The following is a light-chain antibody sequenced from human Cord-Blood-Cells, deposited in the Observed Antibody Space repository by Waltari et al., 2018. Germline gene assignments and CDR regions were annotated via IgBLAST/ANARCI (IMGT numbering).Light chain of an antibody. CDR3: SSYTSSSTLV. CDR1: SSDGGGYTY. CDR2: DVS. J-gene: IGLJ3*02. Sequence: QSALTQPASVSGSPGQSITLSCPGTSSDGGGYTYVPWYQQHPGKAPKRMIYDVSNRPTGVSNRFSGSKSGNTASLTISGLQAEDEADYYCSSYTSSSTLVFGGGTKLTVL. V-gene: IGLV2-14*03.